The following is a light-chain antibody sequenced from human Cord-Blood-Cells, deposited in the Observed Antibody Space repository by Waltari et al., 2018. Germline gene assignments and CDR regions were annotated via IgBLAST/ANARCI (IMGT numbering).Light chain of an antibody. CDR3: CSYAGSSTGV. V-gene: IGLV2-23*01. CDR2: EGS. J-gene: IGLJ3*02. CDR1: SSDVGIYNL. Sequence: QSALTQPASASASPGQSFTTSCTGTSSDVGIYNLVSWYQQHPGKAPKLLIYEGSKRPSGVSNRFPCSKSGNTASLTISGLQAEDEADYYCCSYAGSSTGVFGGGTKLTVL.